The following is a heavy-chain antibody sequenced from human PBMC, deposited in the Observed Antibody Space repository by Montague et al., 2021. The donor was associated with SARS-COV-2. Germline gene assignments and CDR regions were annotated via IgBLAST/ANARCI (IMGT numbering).Heavy chain of an antibody. V-gene: IGHV4-59*01. D-gene: IGHD3-10*01. J-gene: IGHJ6*02. CDR1: GTSITSYY. CDR3: ARGCLSYFGAGSHCYGMDV. CDR2: ISDSGST. Sequence: SETLSLTCSVSGTSITSYYWNWIRQPPGKGLEWIGYISDSGSTNXSPSFKSRVTMSVDTSKNQMSLNLTSVAAADTAVYYCARGCLSYFGAGSHCYGMDVWGQGTTVTVSS.